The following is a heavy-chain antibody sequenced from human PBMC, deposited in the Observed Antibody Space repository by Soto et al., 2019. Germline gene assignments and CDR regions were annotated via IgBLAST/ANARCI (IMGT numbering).Heavy chain of an antibody. V-gene: IGHV1-18*04. CDR1: GYTFTSFG. D-gene: IGHD2-15*01. CDR2: ISSNTGNT. Sequence: QVQLVQSGPEVMKPGASVKVSCKTSGYTFTSFGISWVRQAPGQGLEWMGWISSNTGNTKYAEKFQGKITLFTDTSTSTAYMELRSLRSDDTAIYYCARDRTLVSTTRAVDYWGQGTLVTVSS. J-gene: IGHJ4*02. CDR3: ARDRTLVSTTRAVDY.